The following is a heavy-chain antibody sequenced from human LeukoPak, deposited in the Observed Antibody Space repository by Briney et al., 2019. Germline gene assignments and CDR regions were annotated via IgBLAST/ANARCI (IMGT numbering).Heavy chain of an antibody. Sequence: RPSETLSLTCTVSGYSVSTDYYWGWIRQPPGKGLEWIGSVRNSGAAYYSPSLRSRVTMSVDSSKNQFSLRLRSVTAADTAVYYCASDGGQGYWGQGILVTVSS. CDR1: GYSVSTDYY. J-gene: IGHJ4*02. V-gene: IGHV4-38-2*02. CDR3: ASDGGQGY. CDR2: VRNSGAA. D-gene: IGHD3-10*01.